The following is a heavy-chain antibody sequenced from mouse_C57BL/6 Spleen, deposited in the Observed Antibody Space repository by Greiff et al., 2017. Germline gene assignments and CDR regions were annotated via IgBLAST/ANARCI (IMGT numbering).Heavy chain of an antibody. J-gene: IGHJ4*01. CDR1: GFTFSDYY. CDR2: INYDGSST. CDR3: ARDKLQAMDY. D-gene: IGHD1-1*01. Sequence: EVKLVESEGGLVQPGSSMKLSCTASGFTFSDYYMAWVRQVPEKGLEWVANINYDGSSTYYLDSLKSRFIISRDNAKNILYLQMSSLKSEDTATYYCARDKLQAMDYWGQGTSVTVSS. V-gene: IGHV5-16*01.